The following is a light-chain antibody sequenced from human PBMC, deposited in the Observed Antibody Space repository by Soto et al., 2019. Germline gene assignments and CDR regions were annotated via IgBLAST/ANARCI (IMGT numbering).Light chain of an antibody. J-gene: IGKJ4*01. CDR2: EAS. CDR3: QQYNNWPFLPT. Sequence: EIVLTQSPATVSLSPGERATLSCRASQSVNNHLAWYQQKPGQAPRLLIYEASNRATGIPARFSGSGSGTDFTLNISSLAHEDFAVYYCQQYNNWPFLPTFGGGTKVEIK. V-gene: IGKV3-11*01. CDR1: QSVNNH.